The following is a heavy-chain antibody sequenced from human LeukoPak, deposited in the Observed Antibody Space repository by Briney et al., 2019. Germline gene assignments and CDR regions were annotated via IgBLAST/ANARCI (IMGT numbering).Heavy chain of an antibody. V-gene: IGHV5-51*01. CDR3: ARSTVTSHDAFDV. Sequence: GESLKISCKGSGYSFNTNWIGWVRQMPGKGLEWMGIIYPGDSDTRYSPSFQGQVTISADKSINTAYLQWSSLKASDTAMYYCARSTVTSHDAFDVWGQGTMVTVSS. CDR2: IYPGDSDT. J-gene: IGHJ3*01. CDR1: GYSFNTNW. D-gene: IGHD4-17*01.